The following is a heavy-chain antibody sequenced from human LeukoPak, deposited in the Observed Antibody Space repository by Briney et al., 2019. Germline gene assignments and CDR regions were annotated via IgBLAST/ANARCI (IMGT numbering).Heavy chain of an antibody. V-gene: IGHV1-69*04. J-gene: IGHJ4*02. Sequence: GASVKVSCKASGGTFSSYAISWVRQAPGQGLEWMGRIIPILGIANYAQKFQRRVTINADKSTSTAYMEQSHLRSEDTAVYYDERGGIAAAGNFDYWGQGTLVTVSS. CDR1: GGTFSSYA. D-gene: IGHD6-13*01. CDR3: ERGGIAAAGNFDY. CDR2: IIPILGIA.